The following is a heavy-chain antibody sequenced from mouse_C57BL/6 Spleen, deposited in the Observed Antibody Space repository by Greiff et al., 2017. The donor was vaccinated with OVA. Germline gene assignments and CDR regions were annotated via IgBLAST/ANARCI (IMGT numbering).Heavy chain of an antibody. D-gene: IGHD1-1*01. V-gene: IGHV1-52*01. J-gene: IGHJ4*01. CDR3: ATGYYGSSYYYAMDY. CDR2: IDPSDSET. CDR1: GYTFTSSW. Sequence: QVQLQQPGAELVRPGSSVKLSCKASGYTFTSSWMHWVKQRPIQGLEWIGNIDPSDSETHYNQKFKDKATLTVDKSSSTAYMQLSSLTSEDSAVYYGATGYYGSSYYYAMDYWGQGTSVTVSS.